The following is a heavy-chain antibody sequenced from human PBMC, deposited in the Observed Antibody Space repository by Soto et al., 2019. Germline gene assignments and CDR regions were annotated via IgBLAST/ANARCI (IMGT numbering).Heavy chain of an antibody. CDR1: GFTFSSYG. J-gene: IGHJ4*02. CDR3: AKDIDYYDSSGYSDY. CDR2: ISYDGSNK. D-gene: IGHD3-22*01. Sequence: QVQLVESGGGVVQPGRSLRLSCAASGFTFSSYGMHWVRQAPGKGLEWVAVISYDGSNKYYADSVKGRFTISRDNSKNTLYLQMNSLRAEDTAVYYCAKDIDYYDSSGYSDYWGQGTLVTVSS. V-gene: IGHV3-30*18.